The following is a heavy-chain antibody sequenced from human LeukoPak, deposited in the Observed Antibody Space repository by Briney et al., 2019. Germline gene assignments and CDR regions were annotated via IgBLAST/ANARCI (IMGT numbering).Heavy chain of an antibody. Sequence: PSQTLSLTCTVSGGSISSGSYHWSWIRQPPGKGLEWIGEINHSGSTNYNPSLKSRVTISVDTSKNQFSLKLSSVTAADTAVYYCARDYSTYYYGSGTNFFDPWGQGTLVTVSS. CDR1: GGSISSGSYH. J-gene: IGHJ5*02. CDR2: INHSGST. CDR3: ARDYSTYYYGSGTNFFDP. V-gene: IGHV4-39*07. D-gene: IGHD3-10*01.